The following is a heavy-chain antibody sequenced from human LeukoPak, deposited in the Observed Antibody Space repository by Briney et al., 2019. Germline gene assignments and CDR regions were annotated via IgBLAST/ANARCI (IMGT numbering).Heavy chain of an antibody. J-gene: IGHJ6*03. D-gene: IGHD6-25*01. CDR2: ISSDGSEK. CDR1: GFTLSSYP. V-gene: IGHV3-30*04. Sequence: GGSLRLSCVASGFTLSSYPLHWVRQAPGKGLEWVALISSDGSEKYYGESVKGRITISRDISQNTLFLQMNRLRPEDTAVYFCARQGGSVRYHYNYMDLWGRGTTVVVSS. CDR3: ARQGGSVRYHYNYMDL.